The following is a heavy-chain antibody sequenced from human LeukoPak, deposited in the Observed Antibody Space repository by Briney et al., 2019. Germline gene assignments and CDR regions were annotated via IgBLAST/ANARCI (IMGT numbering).Heavy chain of an antibody. J-gene: IGHJ4*02. CDR2: ISYDGSNK. Sequence: GGSLRHSCAASGFTFSSYAMHWVRQAPGEGLEWVAVISYDGSNKYYADSVKGRFTISRDSAKNSIYLQMNSLRVEDTATYYCAKGDLEYWGLGTLVTVSS. CDR3: AKGDLEY. CDR1: GFTFSSYA. V-gene: IGHV3-30-3*01.